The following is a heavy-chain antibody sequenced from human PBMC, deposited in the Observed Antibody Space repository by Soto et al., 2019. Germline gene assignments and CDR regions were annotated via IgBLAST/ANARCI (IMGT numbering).Heavy chain of an antibody. Sequence: ASVKVSCKASGGTFSSYAISWVRQAPGQGLEWMGGIIPIFGTANYAQKFQGRVTITADESTSTAYMELSSLRSEDTAVYYCARGSRSYYYDSSGYPTPGAFDIWGQGKMVTVSS. J-gene: IGHJ3*02. D-gene: IGHD3-22*01. CDR2: IIPIFGTA. V-gene: IGHV1-69*13. CDR3: ARGSRSYYYDSSGYPTPGAFDI. CDR1: GGTFSSYA.